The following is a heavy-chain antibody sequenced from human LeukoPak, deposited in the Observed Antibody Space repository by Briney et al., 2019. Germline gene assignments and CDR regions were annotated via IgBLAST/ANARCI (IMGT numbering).Heavy chain of an antibody. CDR2: ISYDGSNK. CDR1: GFTFSSYG. J-gene: IGHJ3*02. V-gene: IGHV3-30*03. CDR3: ARLTASGIAVASRRRAFDI. Sequence: PGGSLRLSCAASGFTFSSYGMHWVRQAPGKGLEWVAVISYDGSNKNYADSVKGRFTISRDNSKNTLYLQMNSLRAEDTAVYYCARLTASGIAVASRRRAFDIWGQGTMVTVSS. D-gene: IGHD6-19*01.